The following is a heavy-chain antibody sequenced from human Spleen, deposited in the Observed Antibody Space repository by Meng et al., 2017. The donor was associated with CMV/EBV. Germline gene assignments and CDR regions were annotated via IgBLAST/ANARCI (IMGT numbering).Heavy chain of an antibody. CDR3: ARVAKAGNWFDP. Sequence: CKASGYPFTSYGISWVRQAPGQGLEWMGWISAYNGNTNYAQKLQGRVTMTTDTSTSTAYMELRSLRSDDTAVYYCARVAKAGNWFDPWGQGTLVTVSS. CDR2: ISAYNGNT. J-gene: IGHJ5*02. CDR1: GYPFTSYG. D-gene: IGHD5-12*01. V-gene: IGHV1-18*01.